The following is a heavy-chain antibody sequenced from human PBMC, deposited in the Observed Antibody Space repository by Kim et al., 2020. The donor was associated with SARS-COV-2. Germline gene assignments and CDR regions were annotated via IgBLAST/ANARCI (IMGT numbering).Heavy chain of an antibody. CDR2: IYYSGST. J-gene: IGHJ6*02. V-gene: IGHV4-39*01. CDR3: ATTPSYDSSGYYISADYDYYYGMDV. Sequence: SETLSLTCTVSGGSISSSSYYWGWIRQPPGKGLEWIGSIYYSGSTYYNPSLKSRVTISVDTSKNQFSLKLSSVTAADTAVYYCATTPSYDSSGYYISADYDYYYGMDVWGQGTTVTVSS. CDR1: GGSISSSSYY. D-gene: IGHD3-22*01.